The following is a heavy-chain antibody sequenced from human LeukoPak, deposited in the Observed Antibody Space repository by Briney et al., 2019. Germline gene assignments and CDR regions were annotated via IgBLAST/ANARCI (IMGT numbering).Heavy chain of an antibody. CDR1: GYSISSGYY. CDR2: IYHSGST. J-gene: IGHJ5*02. CDR3: ARDLSLVPAAGFDP. V-gene: IGHV4-38-2*02. D-gene: IGHD2-2*01. Sequence: PSETLSLTCTVSGYSISSGYYWGWIRQPPGKGLEWIGSIYHSGSTYYNPSLKSRVTISVDTSKNQFSLKLSSVTAADTAVYYCARDLSLVPAAGFDPWDQGTLVTVSS.